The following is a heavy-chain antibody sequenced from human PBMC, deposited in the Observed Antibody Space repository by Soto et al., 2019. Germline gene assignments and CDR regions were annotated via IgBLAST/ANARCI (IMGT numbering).Heavy chain of an antibody. Sequence: EVQVLESGGGLIQPGGTLRLSCAASRFIFSSYGMSWVRQAPGKGLEWVSGISGSGGSTWYADSVKGRFTISRDNSKKTLYLQMSSLRVDDTAVYYFAKSPVEYGTFDYWGQGTRVTVSS. J-gene: IGHJ4*02. CDR2: ISGSGGST. CDR3: AKSPVEYGTFDY. CDR1: RFIFSSYG. D-gene: IGHD4-17*01. V-gene: IGHV3-23*01.